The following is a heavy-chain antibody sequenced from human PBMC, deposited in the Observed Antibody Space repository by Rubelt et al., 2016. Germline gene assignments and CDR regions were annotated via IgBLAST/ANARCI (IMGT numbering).Heavy chain of an antibody. CDR3: ARDTTKYYFDY. CDR2: ISNGGRT. Sequence: QVQLQESGPGLVKPSETLSLTCAVSGDTSLHFWSWVRQPPGKGLEWIGSISNGGRTNYSPSLKSRVTISRDTSKTQISRKLSSVTAADTAVYYCARDTTKYYFDYWGQGTLVTVSS. V-gene: IGHV4-59*11. D-gene: IGHD1-14*01. CDR1: GDTSLHF. J-gene: IGHJ4*02.